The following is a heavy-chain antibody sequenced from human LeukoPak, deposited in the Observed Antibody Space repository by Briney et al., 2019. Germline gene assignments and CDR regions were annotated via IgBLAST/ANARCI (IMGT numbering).Heavy chain of an antibody. J-gene: IGHJ4*02. CDR1: GYTFTSYD. Sequence: ASVKVSCKASGYTFTSYDISWVRQATGQGLEWMGWMNPNSGNTGYAQKFQGRVTITRNTSISTAYMELSSLRSEDTAVYYCARVSIVGATTHDYWGQGTLVTVSS. CDR2: MNPNSGNT. V-gene: IGHV1-8*03. D-gene: IGHD1-26*01. CDR3: ARVSIVGATTHDY.